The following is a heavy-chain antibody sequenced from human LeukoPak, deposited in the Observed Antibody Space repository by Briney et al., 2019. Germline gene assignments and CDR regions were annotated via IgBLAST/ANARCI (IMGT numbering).Heavy chain of an antibody. D-gene: IGHD6-13*01. CDR2: ISSSGSTI. Sequence: GGSLRLSCAASRFTFSDYYMSWIRQAPGKGLEWVSYISSSGSTIYYADSVKGRFTISRDNAKNSLYLQMSSLRAEDTAVYYCARSSSWYTDFDYWGQGTLVTVSS. CDR1: RFTFSDYY. CDR3: ARSSSWYTDFDY. J-gene: IGHJ4*02. V-gene: IGHV3-11*01.